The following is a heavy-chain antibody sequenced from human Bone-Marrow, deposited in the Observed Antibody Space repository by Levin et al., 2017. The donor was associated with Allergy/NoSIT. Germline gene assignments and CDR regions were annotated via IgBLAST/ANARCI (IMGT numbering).Heavy chain of an antibody. CDR3: ARHKSCGGDCYSMFQPNYYGLDV. V-gene: IGHV4-59*01. D-gene: IGHD2-21*02. CDR2: FHDTGSA. Sequence: SETLSLTCAVPGDSIKTFHWSWIRQSPGKRLEWIGYFHDTGSAKYNPYLESRLSMSLDTSKNHFSLKLRSVTAADTAIYYCARHKSCGGDCYSMFQPNYYGLDVWGPGTTVTVSS. CDR1: GDSIKTFH. J-gene: IGHJ6*02.